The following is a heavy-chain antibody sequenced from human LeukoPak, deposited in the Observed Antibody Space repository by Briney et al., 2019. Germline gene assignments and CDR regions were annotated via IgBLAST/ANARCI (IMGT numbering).Heavy chain of an antibody. CDR3: ARNFDMKGFDP. D-gene: IGHD3-9*01. CDR2: INSDSGFT. V-gene: IGHV1-2*02. J-gene: IGHJ5*02. Sequence: SVKVSCKASGYTFSGYYMNWVRQAPGQGLEWMGWINSDSGFTKYAQKFQGRVTMTRDTSITTVYMDLTRLTSDDTAVYYCARNFDMKGFDPWGQGTLVTVSS. CDR1: GYTFSGYY.